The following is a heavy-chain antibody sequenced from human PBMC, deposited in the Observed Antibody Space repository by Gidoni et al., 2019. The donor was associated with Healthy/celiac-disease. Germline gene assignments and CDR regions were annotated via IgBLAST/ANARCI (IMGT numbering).Heavy chain of an antibody. V-gene: IGHV3-33*01. CDR3: ARGCLYCSGGSCYLEFDY. CDR1: GFTVSSYG. D-gene: IGHD2-15*01. Sequence: QVQLVEYGGGVVQPGRSLRRYCAASGFTVSSYGMHWVRQAPGKGLEWLAVIWYDGSNKYYADSVKGRVTISRDNSKNTLYLQMNSLRAEDTAVYYCARGCLYCSGGSCYLEFDYWGQGTLVTVSS. CDR2: IWYDGSNK. J-gene: IGHJ4*02.